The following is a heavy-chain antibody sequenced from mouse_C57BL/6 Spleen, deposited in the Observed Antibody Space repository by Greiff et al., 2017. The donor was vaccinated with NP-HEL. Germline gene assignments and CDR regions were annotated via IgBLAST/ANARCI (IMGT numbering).Heavy chain of an antibody. D-gene: IGHD1-1*01. V-gene: IGHV2-9-1*01. CDR1: GFSLTSYA. Sequence: QVQLKQSGPGLVAPSQSLSITCTVSGFSLTSYAISWVRQPPGKGLEWLGVIWTGGGTNYNSALKSRLSISRDNSKSQVFLKMNSLQTDDTARYYCARNVGDYGSSSWFAYWGQGTLVTVSA. CDR3: ARNVGDYGSSSWFAY. J-gene: IGHJ3*01. CDR2: IWTGGGT.